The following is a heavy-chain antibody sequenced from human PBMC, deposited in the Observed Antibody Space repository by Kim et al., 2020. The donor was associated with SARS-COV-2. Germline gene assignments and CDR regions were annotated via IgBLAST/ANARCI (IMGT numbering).Heavy chain of an antibody. Sequence: YAVSVKSRITITPDTSKNQFSLQLNAVTPEDTAVYYCARDALVESNWFDPWGQGTLVTVSS. CDR3: ARDALVESNWFDP. V-gene: IGHV6-1*01. J-gene: IGHJ5*02.